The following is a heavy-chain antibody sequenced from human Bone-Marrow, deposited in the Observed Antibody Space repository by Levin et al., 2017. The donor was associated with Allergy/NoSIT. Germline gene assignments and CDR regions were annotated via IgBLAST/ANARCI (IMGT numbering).Heavy chain of an antibody. CDR2: CYYSGST. Sequence: SETLSLTCTVSGGSFSSSNYNWGWIRQAPGKGLEWIGSCYYSGSTYYNPSLKSRVTISMDTSKNQFSLNVTSVTAADTAVYYCSRVRRPHMSAAGTFDYWGQGALVTVSS. V-gene: IGHV4-39*07. D-gene: IGHD6-13*01. CDR1: GGSFSSSNYN. CDR3: SRVRRPHMSAAGTFDY. J-gene: IGHJ4*02.